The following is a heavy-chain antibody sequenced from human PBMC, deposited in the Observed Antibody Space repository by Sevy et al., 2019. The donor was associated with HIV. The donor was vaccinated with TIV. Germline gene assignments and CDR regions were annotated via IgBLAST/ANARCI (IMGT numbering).Heavy chain of an antibody. CDR3: AITKDYYDSSGHPFDY. CDR1: GYTLTQLS. CDR2: FDPEDGET. Sequence: ASVKVSCKVSGYTLTQLSMHWVRQAPGKGLEWMGSFDPEDGETIYAQKFQGRVTMTEDTSTDTAYMELSSLKSEDTAVFYCAITKDYYDSSGHPFDYWGQGTLVTVSS. D-gene: IGHD3-22*01. J-gene: IGHJ4*02. V-gene: IGHV1-24*01.